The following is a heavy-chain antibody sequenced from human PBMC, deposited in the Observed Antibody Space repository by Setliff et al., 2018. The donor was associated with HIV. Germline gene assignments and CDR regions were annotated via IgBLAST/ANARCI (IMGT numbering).Heavy chain of an antibody. CDR1: AFTFSDYW. D-gene: IGHD3-3*01. CDR3: ARSPQVTIFGIKIKPPGGPDL. J-gene: IGHJ6*02. CDR2: IKDDGSEK. V-gene: IGHV3-7*01. Sequence: GGSLRLSCRASAFTFSDYWMTWVRQAPGRGLEWVANIKDDGSEKNYLDSIKGRFTIFRDNARNSLYLQMTSLRAEDSGVYYCARSPQVTIFGIKIKPPGGPDLWGQGTTVTVSS.